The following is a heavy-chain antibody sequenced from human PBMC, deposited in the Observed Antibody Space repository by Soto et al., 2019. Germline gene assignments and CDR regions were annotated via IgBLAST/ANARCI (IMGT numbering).Heavy chain of an antibody. D-gene: IGHD6-6*01. CDR2: IYHSGST. Sequence: RSEALSLMSAVSGGSISSSNWWSWVRQPPGKGLEWIGEIYHSGSTNYNPSLKSRVTISVDKSKNQFSLKLSSVTAADTAVYYCASTAGSSSRADVWGQGPTFTVSS. V-gene: IGHV4-4*02. J-gene: IGHJ6*02. CDR3: ASTAGSSSRADV. CDR1: GGSISSSNW.